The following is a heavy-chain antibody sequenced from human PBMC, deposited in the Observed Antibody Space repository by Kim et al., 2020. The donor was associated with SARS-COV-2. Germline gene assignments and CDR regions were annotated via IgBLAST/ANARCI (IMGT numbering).Heavy chain of an antibody. D-gene: IGHD3-10*01. V-gene: IGHV2-5*02. CDR2: IYWDDDK. J-gene: IGHJ4*02. CDR3: AHRRGDGHHFDY. CDR1: GLSLSTSGVG. Sequence: SGPTLVKPTQTLTLTCTFSGLSLSTSGVGVGWIRQPPGKALEWLALIYWDDDKRYSPSLKSRLTITKDTSKNQVVLTMTNMDPVDTATYYCAHRRGDGHHFDYWGQGTLVTVSS.